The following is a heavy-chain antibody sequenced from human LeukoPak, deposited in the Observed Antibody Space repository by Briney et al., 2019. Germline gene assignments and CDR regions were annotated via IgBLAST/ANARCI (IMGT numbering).Heavy chain of an antibody. Sequence: SETLSLTCTVSGGSISSNSYYWAWIRRPPGKGLEWIATISYSGNAYYNPSLQSRLTISVETSKTQFSLRLTSVTAADTAVYYCASRYCGGDCYYAYWGQGTLVTVSS. V-gene: IGHV4-39*07. CDR3: ASRYCGGDCYYAY. D-gene: IGHD2-21*02. CDR1: GGSISSNSYY. CDR2: ISYSGNA. J-gene: IGHJ4*02.